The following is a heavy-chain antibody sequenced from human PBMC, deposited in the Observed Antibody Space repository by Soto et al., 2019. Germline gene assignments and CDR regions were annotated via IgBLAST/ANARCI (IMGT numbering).Heavy chain of an antibody. V-gene: IGHV3-48*03. CDR1: GFTFSSYE. CDR3: ARVSYSSGWYGYFDY. J-gene: IGHJ4*02. D-gene: IGHD6-19*01. CDR2: ISISGSTI. Sequence: GGSLRLSCSASGFTFSSYEMNWVRQAPGKWLEWVSYISISGSTIYYSDSVKGRFTISRDNAKNSLYLQINSLRAEDTAVYYCARVSYSSGWYGYFDYWGQGTLVTVS.